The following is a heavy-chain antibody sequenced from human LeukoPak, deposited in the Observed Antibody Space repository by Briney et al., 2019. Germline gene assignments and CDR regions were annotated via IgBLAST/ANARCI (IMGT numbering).Heavy chain of an antibody. CDR3: ARVDSGYDYYMDV. V-gene: IGHV4-34*01. D-gene: IGHD1-26*01. Sequence: SETLSLTCAVYGGSFSGYYWSWIRQPPGKGLEWIGEINHSGSTNYNPSLKSRVTISVDTSKNQFSLKLSSVTAADTAVYYCARVDSGYDYYMDVWGKGTTVTISS. J-gene: IGHJ6*03. CDR1: GGSFSGYY. CDR2: INHSGST.